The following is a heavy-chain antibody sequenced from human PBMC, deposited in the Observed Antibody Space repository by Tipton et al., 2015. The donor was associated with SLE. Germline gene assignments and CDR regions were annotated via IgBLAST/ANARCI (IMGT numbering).Heavy chain of an antibody. V-gene: IGHV1-69*01. D-gene: IGHD4-23*01. CDR1: GGTFRSFT. J-gene: IGHJ4*02. CDR3: ARGLGDEYGGHQFDY. CDR2: IVLIFGKA. Sequence: QLAQSGPEVKKPGSSVRVSCKASGGTFRSFTMGWVRQAPGQGLEWMGGIVLIFGKALYAPRFQGRVTIAADESTTTAYMKLSSLRSDDTAVYYCARGLGDEYGGHQFDYWGQGTLVTVSS.